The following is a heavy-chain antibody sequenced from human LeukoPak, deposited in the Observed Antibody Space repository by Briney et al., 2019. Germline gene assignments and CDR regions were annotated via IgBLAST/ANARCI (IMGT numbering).Heavy chain of an antibody. D-gene: IGHD4-23*01. CDR1: GYTFTSYD. V-gene: IGHV1-8*01. J-gene: IGHJ6*02. Sequence: ASVKVSCKASGYTFTSYDINWVRQATGQGLEWMGWMSPNSGNTGYAQKFQGRVTMTRNTSISTAYMELSSLRPEDTAVYYCARWGRHYYGMDVWGQGTTVTVSS. CDR2: MSPNSGNT. CDR3: ARWGRHYYGMDV.